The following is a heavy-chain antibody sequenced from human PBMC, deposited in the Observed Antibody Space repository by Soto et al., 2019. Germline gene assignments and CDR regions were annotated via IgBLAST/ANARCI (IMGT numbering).Heavy chain of an antibody. D-gene: IGHD3-10*01. Sequence: QVQLQESGPGLVKPSETLSLTCTVSGGSISSYYWSWIRQPAGKGLEWIGRIYTSGSTNYNPSLKSRVTMSVDTSKNQFSLKLSSVTAADTAVYYCARTITMVRGDDDAFDIWGQGTMVTVSS. CDR1: GGSISSYY. CDR3: ARTITMVRGDDDAFDI. CDR2: IYTSGST. J-gene: IGHJ3*02. V-gene: IGHV4-4*07.